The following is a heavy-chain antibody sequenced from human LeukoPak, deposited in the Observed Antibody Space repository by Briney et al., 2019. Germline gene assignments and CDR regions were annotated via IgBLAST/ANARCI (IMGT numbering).Heavy chain of an antibody. J-gene: IGHJ2*01. CDR3: ASRSSSLNWYFDL. V-gene: IGHV3-23*01. CDR1: GFTFTNFA. CDR2: ISGNGGNT. Sequence: GGSLRLSCAASGFTFTNFAMNWVRQAPGKGLEWVSDISGNGGNTYYADSVKGRFTISRDNSKETLYLQMNSLRAEDTAVYYCASRSSSLNWYFDLWGRGTLVTVSS. D-gene: IGHD2-2*01.